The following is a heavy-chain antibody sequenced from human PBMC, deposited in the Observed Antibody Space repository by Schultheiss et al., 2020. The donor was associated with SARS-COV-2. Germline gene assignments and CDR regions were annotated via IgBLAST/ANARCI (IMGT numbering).Heavy chain of an antibody. CDR1: GGSFSGYY. D-gene: IGHD6-19*01. J-gene: IGHJ4*02. V-gene: IGHV4-34*01. Sequence: SETLSLTCAVYGGSFSGYYWSWIRQPPGKGLEWIGEINHSGSTYYNPSLKSRVTISVDTSKNQFSLKLSSVTAADTAVYYCARLRYSSGWSFDYWGQGTLVTVSS. CDR3: ARLRYSSGWSFDY. CDR2: INHSGST.